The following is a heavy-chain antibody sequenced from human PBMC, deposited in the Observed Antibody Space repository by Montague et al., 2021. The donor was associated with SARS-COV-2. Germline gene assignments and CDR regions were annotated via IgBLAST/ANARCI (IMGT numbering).Heavy chain of an antibody. CDR2: IYSSVKT. CDR3: TRAQNKKFHRPYYFGMDV. J-gene: IGHJ6*02. D-gene: IGHD2/OR15-2a*01. CDR1: GDSFSNNNYY. Sequence: TLSLTCTVSGDSFSNNNYYWSWIRQPAGKGLEWIGRIYSSVKTSYNPSLSDRVIMSVDTSQNKFSLTLSSVTAADTAVYYCTRAQNKKFHRPYYFGMDVWGPGTTVTVSS. V-gene: IGHV4-61*02.